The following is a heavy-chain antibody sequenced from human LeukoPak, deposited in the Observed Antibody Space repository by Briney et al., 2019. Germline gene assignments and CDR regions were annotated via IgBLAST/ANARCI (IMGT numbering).Heavy chain of an antibody. V-gene: IGHV1-3*03. CDR1: GYTFTGYY. CDR2: INAGNGNT. CDR3: ARGFLWFGERQDLDY. Sequence: ASVKVSCKASGYTFTGYYMHWVRQAPGQRLEWMGWINAGNGNTKYSQEFQGRVTITRDTSASTAYMELSSLRSEDMAVYYCARGFLWFGERQDLDYWGQGTLVTVSS. D-gene: IGHD3-10*01. J-gene: IGHJ4*02.